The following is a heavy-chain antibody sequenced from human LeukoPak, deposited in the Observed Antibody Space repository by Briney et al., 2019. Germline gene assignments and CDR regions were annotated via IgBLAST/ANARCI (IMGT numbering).Heavy chain of an antibody. CDR3: ARVSGSSNFDY. D-gene: IGHD1-26*01. V-gene: IGHV1-2*02. CDR1: GYTFSGYF. J-gene: IGHJ4*02. Sequence: GASVKVSCRASGYTFSGYFMHWVRQAPGQGLEWMGWIYPNSGGTKYAQKFQGRVTMTRDTSISTIYMELSSLRSDHTAVYDSARVSGSSNFDYWVQGTMVTVCS. CDR2: IYPNSGGT.